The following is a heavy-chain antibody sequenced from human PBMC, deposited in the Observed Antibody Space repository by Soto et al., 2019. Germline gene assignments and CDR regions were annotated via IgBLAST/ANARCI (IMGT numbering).Heavy chain of an antibody. D-gene: IGHD2-2*01. Sequence: GASVKVSCKASGYTFTSYDINWVRQATGQGLEWMGWMNPNSGNTGYAQKFQGRVTMTRNTSISTAYMELSSLRSEDTAVYYCARAVYCTTANCWDDFHYYNIDVWGQGTAVTVSS. CDR3: ARAVYCTTANCWDDFHYYNIDV. J-gene: IGHJ6*02. CDR2: MNPNSGNT. V-gene: IGHV1-8*01. CDR1: GYTFTSYD.